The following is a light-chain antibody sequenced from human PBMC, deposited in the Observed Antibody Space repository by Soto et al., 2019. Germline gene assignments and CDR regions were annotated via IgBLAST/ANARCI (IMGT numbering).Light chain of an antibody. CDR2: DAA. V-gene: IGKV1-33*01. CDR1: QAITNY. CDR3: QQYENRPLT. J-gene: IGKJ4*01. Sequence: DLQLTPSPPSLSASVGDGVTITCQASQAITNYLNWYQHKSGKSPKLLIFDAAYLEAGVPSRFSGRGSGTQFTLTISSLQPEDFATYYCQQYENRPLTFGGGTKVE.